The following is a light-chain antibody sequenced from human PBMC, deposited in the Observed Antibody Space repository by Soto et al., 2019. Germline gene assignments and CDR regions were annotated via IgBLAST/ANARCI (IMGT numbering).Light chain of an antibody. Sequence: IVLTQSPATLSLSPGERVTLSCRASQSVRKYLGWYQQKPGQAPRLLIYDASNRATDIPPRFSGSGSGTDFTLTISALEPEDLAVYYCQQRYNWPWTFGQGTKVDVK. CDR3: QQRYNWPWT. CDR2: DAS. V-gene: IGKV3-11*01. CDR1: QSVRKY. J-gene: IGKJ1*01.